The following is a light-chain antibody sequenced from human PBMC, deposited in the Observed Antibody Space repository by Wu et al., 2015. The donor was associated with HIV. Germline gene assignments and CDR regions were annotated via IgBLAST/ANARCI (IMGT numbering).Light chain of an antibody. V-gene: IGKV3-11*01. CDR1: QSVGPY. CDR2: DAS. CDR3: QHRSNWPLT. Sequence: EIVLTQSPATLSLSPGDRATVSCRASQSVGPYVAWFQQKPGQAPRLLIYDASTRATGIPARFSGSGTGTDFTLTISSLEPEDFAVYYCQHRSNWPLTFGGGTKVEIK. J-gene: IGKJ4*01.